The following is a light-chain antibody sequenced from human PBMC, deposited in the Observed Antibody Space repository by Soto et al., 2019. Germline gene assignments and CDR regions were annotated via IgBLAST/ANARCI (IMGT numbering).Light chain of an antibody. CDR3: QQYNSNSPWT. V-gene: IGKV1-5*01. J-gene: IGKJ1*01. CDR2: DAS. CDR1: QSISSW. Sequence: DIQITQSPSTLSASVGDRVTITCRASQSISSWLAWYRQKPGKAPKLLIYDASSLESGVPSRFSGSGSGTEFTLTISSLQPDDFATYYCQQYNSNSPWTFGQGTKVDIK.